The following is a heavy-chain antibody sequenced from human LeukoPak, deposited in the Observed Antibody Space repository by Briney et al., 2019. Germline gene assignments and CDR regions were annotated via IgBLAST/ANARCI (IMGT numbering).Heavy chain of an antibody. Sequence: GGSLRLSCAASGFTVSSNFMSWVRQAPGKGLEWVSVIYGGGSTYYADSVKGRFTISRDTSKNMLYLQMNSLRAEDTAVYYCATWPGGWYGEDSWGQGTLVTVSS. V-gene: IGHV3-53*01. J-gene: IGHJ4*02. CDR3: ATWPGGWYGEDS. D-gene: IGHD6-19*01. CDR2: IYGGGST. CDR1: GFTVSSNF.